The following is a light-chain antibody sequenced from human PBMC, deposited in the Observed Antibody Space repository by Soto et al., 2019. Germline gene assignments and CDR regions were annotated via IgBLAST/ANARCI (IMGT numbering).Light chain of an antibody. J-gene: IGLJ1*01. V-gene: IGLV2-14*01. CDR1: SSDVGGYDY. CDR3: NSYTSSSTYV. CDR2: DVS. Sequence: ALTQPASVSGSPGQSISISCTSTSSDVGGYDYVSWYQQHPGKAPKLMIYDVSNRPSGVSSRFSGSKSGNTVSLTISGLQAEDEADYYCNSYTSSSTYVFGTGTKVTVL.